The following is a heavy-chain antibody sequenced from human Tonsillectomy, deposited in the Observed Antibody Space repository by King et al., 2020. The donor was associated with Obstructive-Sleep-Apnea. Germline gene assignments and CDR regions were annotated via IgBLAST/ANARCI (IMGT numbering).Heavy chain of an antibody. CDR2: IQHDGSYK. D-gene: IGHD6-13*01. V-gene: IGHV3-30*02. J-gene: IGHJ4*02. Sequence: GGGGGEAGGSVRLAWAASGVTFSGDGMHGVRQAPGKGLEWVAFIQHDGSYKNHADSVKGRFTNSRDNFKNMLYLQMNSLTVDDTAMYYCAKDLPHSVDYWGQGTLVTVSS. CDR3: AKDLPHSVDY. CDR1: GVTFSGDG.